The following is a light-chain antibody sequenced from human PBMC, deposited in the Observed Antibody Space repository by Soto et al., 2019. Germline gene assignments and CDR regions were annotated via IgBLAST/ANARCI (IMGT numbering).Light chain of an antibody. V-gene: IGLV1-47*01. CDR3: AAWDDSLSGFYV. CDR2: RNN. Sequence: QSVLTQPPSASGTPGQRVTISCSGSSSNIGSNYVYWYQQLPGTAPKLLIYRNNQRPSGVPVRFSGSKSGTSASLAISGLRSEDEADYYCAAWDDSLSGFYVFGTGTKVTVL. J-gene: IGLJ1*01. CDR1: SSNIGSNY.